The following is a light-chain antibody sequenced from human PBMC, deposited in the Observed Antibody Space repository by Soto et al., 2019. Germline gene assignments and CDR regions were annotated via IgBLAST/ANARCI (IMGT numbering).Light chain of an antibody. CDR2: GAS. J-gene: IGKJ2*01. CDR3: QQYNNWPPVYT. Sequence: EIVMTQSPATLSVSPGERATLSCRASQSVRNNLAWYQQKPGQAPRLLIYGASNRATGVPAGFSGGGSGTEFTLTISSLQSEDFALYFCQQYNNWPPVYTFGQGTKLEIK. V-gene: IGKV3-15*01. CDR1: QSVRNN.